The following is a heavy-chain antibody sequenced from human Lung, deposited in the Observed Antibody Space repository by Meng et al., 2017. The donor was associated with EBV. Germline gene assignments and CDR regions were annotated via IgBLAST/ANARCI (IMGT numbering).Heavy chain of an antibody. D-gene: IGHD6-19*01. CDR1: GGSISISTW. CDR2: IYHSGGT. Sequence: LLQVSGAGLVKPSGTLSLTCAVSGGSISISTWWSWVRQPPGKGLEWIGEIYHSGGTNYNPTLRGRVTISLDKSKNQFSLTLRSVTAADTAVYYCARDPYATGWAGWGQGTLVTVSS. J-gene: IGHJ4*02. CDR3: ARDPYATGWAG. V-gene: IGHV4-4*02.